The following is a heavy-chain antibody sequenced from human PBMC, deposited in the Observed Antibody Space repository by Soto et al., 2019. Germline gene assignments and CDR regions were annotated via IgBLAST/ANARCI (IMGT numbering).Heavy chain of an antibody. CDR2: IIPIFGTA. V-gene: IGHV1-69*12. J-gene: IGHJ5*02. D-gene: IGHD1-1*01. Sequence: QVQLVQSGAEVKKPGSSVKVSCKASGGTFSSYAISWVRQAPGQGLEWMGGIIPIFGTANYAQKFQGRVTITAGESTCTACMELSSLRSEDTAVYYCARSYWNDVWFDPWGQGTLVTVSS. CDR3: ARSYWNDVWFDP. CDR1: GGTFSSYA.